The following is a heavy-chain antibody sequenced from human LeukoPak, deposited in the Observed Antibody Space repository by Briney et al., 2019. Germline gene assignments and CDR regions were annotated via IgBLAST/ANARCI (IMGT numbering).Heavy chain of an antibody. V-gene: IGHV3-21*01. CDR1: GFTFSSYW. J-gene: IGHJ4*02. CDR3: ASRGRDDY. Sequence: GGSLRLSCAASGFTFSSYWMSWVRQAPGKGLEWVSSISSSSSYIYYADSVKGRFTISRDNAKNSLYLQMNSLRAEDTAVYYCASRGRDDYWGQGTLVTVSS. D-gene: IGHD3/OR15-3a*01. CDR2: ISSSSSYI.